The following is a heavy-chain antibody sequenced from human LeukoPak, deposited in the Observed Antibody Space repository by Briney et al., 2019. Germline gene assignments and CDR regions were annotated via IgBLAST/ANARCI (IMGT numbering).Heavy chain of an antibody. CDR1: GGSISSGSYY. CDR2: IYTSGST. D-gene: IGHD1-26*01. V-gene: IGHV4-61*02. J-gene: IGHJ4*02. Sequence: SETLSLTCTVSGGSISSGSYYWSWIRQPAGKGLEWIGRIYTSGSTNYNPSLKSRVTISVDTSKNQFSLKLSSVTAADTAVYYCASGSYGYGDYWGQGTLVTVSS. CDR3: ASGSYGYGDY.